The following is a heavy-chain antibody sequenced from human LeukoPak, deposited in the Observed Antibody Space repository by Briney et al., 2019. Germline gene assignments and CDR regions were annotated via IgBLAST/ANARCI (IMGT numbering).Heavy chain of an antibody. J-gene: IGHJ4*02. Sequence: ASVKVSCKVSGYTLTELSMHWVRQAPGKGLEWRGGFDPEDGETIYAQKFQGRVTMTEDTSTDTAYMELSSLRSEDTAVYYCATGIAAAGNRQTYYFDYWGQGTLVTVSS. CDR1: GYTLTELS. CDR2: FDPEDGET. D-gene: IGHD6-13*01. CDR3: ATGIAAAGNRQTYYFDY. V-gene: IGHV1-24*01.